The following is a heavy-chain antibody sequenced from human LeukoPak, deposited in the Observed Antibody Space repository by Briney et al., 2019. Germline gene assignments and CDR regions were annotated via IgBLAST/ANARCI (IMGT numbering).Heavy chain of an antibody. Sequence: ASVKVSCKASGYTFTSYGISWVRQAPRQGREWMGWISAYNGNTNYAQKVQGRVTMTTDTSTSTAYMELRSLRSDDTAVYYCARAPTNDFWSAYYDYWGQGTLVTVSS. CDR3: ARAPTNDFWSAYYDY. D-gene: IGHD3-3*01. CDR1: GYTFTSYG. CDR2: ISAYNGNT. V-gene: IGHV1-18*01. J-gene: IGHJ4*02.